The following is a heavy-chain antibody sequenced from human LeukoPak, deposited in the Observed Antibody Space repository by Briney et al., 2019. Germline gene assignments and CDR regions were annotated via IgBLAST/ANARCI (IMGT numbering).Heavy chain of an antibody. D-gene: IGHD4-23*01. CDR1: GYSISSGYY. CDR2: IYHSGST. CDR3: ARLHYSGNYGYYYYYMDV. J-gene: IGHJ6*03. Sequence: SETLSLTCTVSGYSISSGYYWGWIRQPPGKGLQWIGSIYHSGSTYYNPSLKSRVTISVETSKNQFSLKLSSVTAADMAVYYCARLHYSGNYGYYYYYMDVWGKGTTVTISS. V-gene: IGHV4-38-2*02.